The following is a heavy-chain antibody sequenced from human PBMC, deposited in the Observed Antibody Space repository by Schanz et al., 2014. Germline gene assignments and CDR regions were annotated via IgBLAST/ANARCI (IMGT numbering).Heavy chain of an antibody. CDR3: ARENLNWEAFDI. V-gene: IGHV3-48*01. CDR1: GFTFSNYG. CDR2: ISSSSGTI. D-gene: IGHD7-27*01. J-gene: IGHJ3*02. Sequence: VQLVESGGDLVKPGGSLRLSCEASGFTFSNYGMNWVRQAPEKGLEWVSYISSSSGTIYYADSVKGRFTISRDNAKNLLYLEMTSLRGEDTAVYYCARENLNWEAFDIWGQGTVVTVSS.